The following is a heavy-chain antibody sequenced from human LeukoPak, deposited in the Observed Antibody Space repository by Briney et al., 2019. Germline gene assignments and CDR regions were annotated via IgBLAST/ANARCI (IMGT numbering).Heavy chain of an antibody. J-gene: IGHJ4*02. V-gene: IGHV4-34*01. CDR1: GGSFSGYY. CDR3: ASRIAAAGQTY. D-gene: IGHD6-13*01. Sequence: SETLSLTCAVYGGSFSGYYWSWIRQPPGKGLEWIGEINHSGSTNYNPSLKSRVTISVDTSKNQFSLKLSSVTAADTAVYYCASRIAAAGQTYWGQGTLVTVSS. CDR2: INHSGST.